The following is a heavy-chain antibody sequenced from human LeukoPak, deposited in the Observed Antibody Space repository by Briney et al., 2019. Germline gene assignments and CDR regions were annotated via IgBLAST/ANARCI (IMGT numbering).Heavy chain of an antibody. Sequence: GGSLRLSCAASGFTFSNYWMTWVRQAPGKGLEWVAVISYDGSNKYYADSVKGRFTISRDNSKNTLYLQMNSLRAEDTAVYYCARDVLYDYWGQGTLVTVSS. CDR2: ISYDGSNK. CDR1: GFTFSNYW. D-gene: IGHD4/OR15-4a*01. J-gene: IGHJ4*02. CDR3: ARDVLYDY. V-gene: IGHV3-30*03.